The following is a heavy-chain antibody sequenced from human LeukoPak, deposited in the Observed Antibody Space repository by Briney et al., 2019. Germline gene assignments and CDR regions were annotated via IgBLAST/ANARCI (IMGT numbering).Heavy chain of an antibody. Sequence: GGSLRLSCAASGFPISNYGVHWVRQAPGKGLAWVSSISSSSSYIYYADSVKGRFTISRDNAKNSLYLQMNSLRAEDTAVYYCAREMDSGSYNWFDPWGQGTLVTVSS. J-gene: IGHJ5*02. D-gene: IGHD1-26*01. CDR1: GFPISNYG. CDR3: AREMDSGSYNWFDP. CDR2: ISSSSSYI. V-gene: IGHV3-21*01.